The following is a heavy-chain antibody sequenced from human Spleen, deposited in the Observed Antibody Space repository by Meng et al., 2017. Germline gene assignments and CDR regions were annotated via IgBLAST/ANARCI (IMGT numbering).Heavy chain of an antibody. Sequence: ESLKISCTVSDDSISSYYWNWIRQPPGKGLEWIGFIYHNGDTNYNPSLKSRVTISVDTSKNQFSLKLSSVTAADTAVYYCARGGDGYNYGSFGYYYGMDVWGQGTTVTVSS. CDR2: IYHNGDT. V-gene: IGHV4-59*08. CDR3: ARGGDGYNYGSFGYYYGMDV. D-gene: IGHD5-24*01. CDR1: DDSISSYY. J-gene: IGHJ6*02.